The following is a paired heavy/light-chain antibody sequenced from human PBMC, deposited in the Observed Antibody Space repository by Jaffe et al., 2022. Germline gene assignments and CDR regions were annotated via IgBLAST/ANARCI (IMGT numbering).Light chain of an antibody. V-gene: IGKV1-39*01. J-gene: IGKJ4*01. Sequence: DIQMTQSPSSLSASVGDRVTITCRASQSISSSLNWYQQKPGKAPNLLIYAASSLQSGVPSRFSGGGSGTDFTLTISSLQPEDFATYYCQQSYTFPSFGGGTKVEIK. CDR1: QSISSS. CDR2: AAS. CDR3: QQSYTFPS.
Heavy chain of an antibody. CDR1: GFIIGDYA. V-gene: IGHV3-49*04. CDR3: TRWVGTSVFHY. D-gene: IGHD1-26*01. J-gene: IGHJ4*02. CDR2: IRSKTYGGTT. Sequence: EVQLVESGGGLVEPGRSLRLSCTTSGFIIGDYAMTWVRQAPGKGLEWVGFIRSKTYGGTTDYAASVKGRFTISRDDSKSIAYLQMNSLKTEDTAVYYCTRWVGTSVFHYWGQGTLVTVSS.